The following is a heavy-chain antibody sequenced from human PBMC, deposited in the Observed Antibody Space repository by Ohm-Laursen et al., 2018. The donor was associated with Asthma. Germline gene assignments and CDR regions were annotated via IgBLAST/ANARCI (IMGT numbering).Heavy chain of an antibody. CDR2: ISYDGSNK. J-gene: IGHJ6*02. V-gene: IGHV3-30*14. Sequence: SLRLSCAASGFTFSSYAMHWVRQAPGKGLEWVAVISYDGSNKYYADSVKGRFTISRDNSKNTLYLQMSSLRAEDTAVYYCARFGRDYRSHGMDVWGQGTTVTVSS. D-gene: IGHD4-11*01. CDR1: GFTFSSYA. CDR3: ARFGRDYRSHGMDV.